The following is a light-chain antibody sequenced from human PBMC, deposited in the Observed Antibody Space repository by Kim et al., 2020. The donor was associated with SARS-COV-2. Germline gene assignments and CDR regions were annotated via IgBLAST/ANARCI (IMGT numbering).Light chain of an antibody. J-gene: IGKJ2*01. CDR2: GAS. CDR1: RSVNSH. V-gene: IGKV3-15*01. CDR3: QQYSHWPPYS. Sequence: VLLGETVTLSCRASRSVNSHLAWYQQRRGQPPRLLIHGASNRATDVPPRFSGSGSGTEFTLTISGLQSEDFATYYCQQYSHWPPYSFGQGTKLEI.